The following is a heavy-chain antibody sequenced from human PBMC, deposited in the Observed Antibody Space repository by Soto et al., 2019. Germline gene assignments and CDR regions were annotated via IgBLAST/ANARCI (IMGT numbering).Heavy chain of an antibody. Sequence: QVQLVQSGAEVKKPGASVKVSCKASGYTFTSYDINWVRQAAGQGLEWMGWMNPNSGNTGYAKKFQGRXTXTXHTSISTAYMELSSLRSEDTAVYYCAREVAVTGDDYWGQGTLVTVSS. V-gene: IGHV1-8*01. D-gene: IGHD6-19*01. CDR1: GYTFTSYD. CDR3: AREVAVTGDDY. J-gene: IGHJ4*02. CDR2: MNPNSGNT.